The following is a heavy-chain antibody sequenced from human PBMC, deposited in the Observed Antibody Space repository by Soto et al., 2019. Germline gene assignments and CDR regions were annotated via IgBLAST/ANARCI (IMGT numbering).Heavy chain of an antibody. CDR2: ISYDGSNK. V-gene: IGHV3-30-3*01. CDR3: ARDLELESNELQPGN. Sequence: LRLSCAASGFTISSYAMHWVRQAPGKGLEWVAAISYDGSNKYYADSVKGRFTISRDNSKNTLYLQMNSLRAEDTAVYYCARDLELESNELQPGNWGQGTLVTVSS. D-gene: IGHD1-1*01. CDR1: GFTISSYA. J-gene: IGHJ4*02.